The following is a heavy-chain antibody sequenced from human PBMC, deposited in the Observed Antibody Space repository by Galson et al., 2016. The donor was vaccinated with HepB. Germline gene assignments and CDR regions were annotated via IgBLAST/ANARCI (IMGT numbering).Heavy chain of an antibody. V-gene: IGHV1-18*01. D-gene: IGHD3-10*01. J-gene: IGHJ5*02. CDR3: ARDLWP. Sequence: SVKVSCKASGYTFTNYGISWVRQAPGQGLEWMGWISAYDGDTNFAQNLQDRVTMTTDTSTSTACMELRSLSSDDTAVYYCARDLWPWGQGTLVTVSS. CDR2: ISAYDGDT. CDR1: GYTFTNYG.